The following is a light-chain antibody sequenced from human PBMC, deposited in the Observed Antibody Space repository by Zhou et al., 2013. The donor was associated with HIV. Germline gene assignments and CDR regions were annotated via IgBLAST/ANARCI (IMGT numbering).Light chain of an antibody. Sequence: TVMTQSPATLSVSPGERVTLSCRASQSIGSSLAWYQQKPGQAPRLLIYGASTRATDIPARFSGSGSETEFTLTISRLEPEDFAVYYCQQYGSSPWTFGQGTKVEIK. CDR3: QQYGSSPWT. V-gene: IGKV3-15*01. CDR2: GAS. CDR1: QSIGSS. J-gene: IGKJ1*01.